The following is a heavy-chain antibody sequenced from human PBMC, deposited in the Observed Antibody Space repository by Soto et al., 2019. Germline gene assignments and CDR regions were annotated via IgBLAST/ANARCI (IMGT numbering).Heavy chain of an antibody. D-gene: IGHD1-7*01. CDR3: ARDRIIGTSYSDY. CDR2: IHSSGTT. V-gene: IGHV4-4*07. J-gene: IGHJ4*02. Sequence: TSETLSLTCTVSTGSINSFYGSWIRQRDGKGLAWIGRIHSSGTTNYNPSLKSRVTMSVDTSRNQFSLKLTSVTAADTAVYYCARDRIIGTSYSDYWGQGVLVTVSS. CDR1: TGSINSFY.